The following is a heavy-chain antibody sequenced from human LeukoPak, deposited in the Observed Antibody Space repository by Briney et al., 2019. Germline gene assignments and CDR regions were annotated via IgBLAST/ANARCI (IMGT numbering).Heavy chain of an antibody. J-gene: IGHJ4*02. CDR1: GYTFTSYY. CDR3: ARSRLLWFGELFSENSHFDY. CDR2: INPSGGST. V-gene: IGHV1-46*01. Sequence: GASVKVSCKASGYTFTSYYMRWVRQAPGQGLEWMGIINPSGGSTSYAQKFQGRVTMTRDTSTSTVYMELSSPRSEDTAVYYCARSRLLWFGELFSENSHFDYWGQGTLVTVSS. D-gene: IGHD3-10*01.